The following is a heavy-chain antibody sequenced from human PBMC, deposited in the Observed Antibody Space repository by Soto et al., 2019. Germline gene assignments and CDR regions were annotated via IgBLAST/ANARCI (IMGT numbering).Heavy chain of an antibody. J-gene: IGHJ6*02. CDR3: ARGSEDYSDASYYYGMDV. Sequence: SETLSLTCTVSGGSISIGCYYWSWNRPHPGKGLDWIGYIYYSASTYYNPTLKSRVTISVDTSQNQFSLKLSSVTAGDTAVYYCARGSEDYSDASYYYGMDVWGQGTPVTVSS. D-gene: IGHD4-17*01. CDR2: IYYSAST. V-gene: IGHV4-31*03. CDR1: GGSISIGCYY.